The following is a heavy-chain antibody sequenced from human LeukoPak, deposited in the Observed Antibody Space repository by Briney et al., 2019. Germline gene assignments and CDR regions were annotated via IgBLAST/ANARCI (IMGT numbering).Heavy chain of an antibody. J-gene: IGHJ4*02. CDR3: AKDRSGSYSYPDY. CDR1: GSTFSSYG. V-gene: IGHV3-30*02. CDR2: IHYDGSNK. Sequence: GGSLRLSCAASGSTFSSYGMHWVRQAPGKGLEWVAFIHYDGSNKYYADSVKGRFTISRDNSKNTLYLQMNSLRAEDTAVYYCAKDRSGSYSYPDYWGQGTLVTVSS. D-gene: IGHD1-26*01.